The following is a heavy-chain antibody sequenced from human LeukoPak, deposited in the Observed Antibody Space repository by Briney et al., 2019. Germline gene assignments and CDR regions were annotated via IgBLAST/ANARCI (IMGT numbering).Heavy chain of an antibody. CDR3: ARVELELLWFGELLPPFDY. J-gene: IGHJ4*02. CDR2: INAGNGNT. Sequence: ASVKVSCKASGYTFTSYGISWVRQAPGQGLEWMGWINAGNGNTKYSQKFQGRVTITRDTSASTAYMELSSLRSEDTAVYCCARVELELLWFGELLPPFDYWGQGTLVTVSS. CDR1: GYTFTSYG. V-gene: IGHV1-3*01. D-gene: IGHD3-10*01.